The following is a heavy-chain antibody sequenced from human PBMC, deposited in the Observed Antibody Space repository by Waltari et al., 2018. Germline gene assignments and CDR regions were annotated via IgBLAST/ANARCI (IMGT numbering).Heavy chain of an antibody. Sequence: QLQLQESGPGLVKPSETLSLTCTVSGGSISSSSYYWGWIRQPPGKGLEWIGSIYYSGSTYYNPSLKSRVTISVDTSKNQFSLKLSSVTAADTAVYYCARSISYSGYDLRYYYYMDVWGKGTTVTISS. CDR2: IYYSGST. CDR3: ARSISYSGYDLRYYYYMDV. V-gene: IGHV4-39*07. CDR1: GGSISSSSYY. J-gene: IGHJ6*03. D-gene: IGHD5-12*01.